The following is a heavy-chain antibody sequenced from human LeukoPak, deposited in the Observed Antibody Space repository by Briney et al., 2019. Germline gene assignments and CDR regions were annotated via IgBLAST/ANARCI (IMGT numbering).Heavy chain of an antibody. D-gene: IGHD2-2*01. CDR1: GFTFSSYA. Sequence: GGSLRLSCVASGFTFSSYAMSWVRQAPGKGLEWVSTISGSGSNTYYADSVKGRFTISRDNSKSTLYLQMNSLRAEDTAVYYSYCSSSSCYAANGLDVWGKGTTVTVSS. CDR3: YCSSSSCYAANGLDV. V-gene: IGHV3-23*01. CDR2: ISGSGSNT. J-gene: IGHJ6*04.